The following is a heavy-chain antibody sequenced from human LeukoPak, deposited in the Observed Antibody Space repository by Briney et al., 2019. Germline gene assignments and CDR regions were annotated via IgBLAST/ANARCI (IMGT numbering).Heavy chain of an antibody. CDR3: AREISSWYRTEGRFDP. CDR2: IKQDGSEK. V-gene: IGHV3-7*01. D-gene: IGHD6-13*01. CDR1: GFTFSNYW. Sequence: GGSLRLSCVGSGFTFSNYWMTWVRQAPGKGLEWVANIKQDGSEKYYVDSVRGRFSISRDNAKNSLYLEVISLRAEGTAVYYCAREISSWYRTEGRFDPWGQGTLVTVS. J-gene: IGHJ5*02.